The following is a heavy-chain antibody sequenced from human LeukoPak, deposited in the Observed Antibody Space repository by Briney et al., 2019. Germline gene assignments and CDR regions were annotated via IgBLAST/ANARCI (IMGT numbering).Heavy chain of an antibody. CDR1: GFIFSSHG. Sequence: GGSLRLSCAASGFIFSSHGMNWVRQAPGKGLEWVSGISPSGDITYYADSVKGRFTISRDNSKNTLYLQMNSLRAEDTAVYYCFGYVWGSYRHAFDIWGQGTMVTVSS. V-gene: IGHV3-23*01. D-gene: IGHD3-16*02. J-gene: IGHJ3*02. CDR2: ISPSGDIT. CDR3: FGYVWGSYRHAFDI.